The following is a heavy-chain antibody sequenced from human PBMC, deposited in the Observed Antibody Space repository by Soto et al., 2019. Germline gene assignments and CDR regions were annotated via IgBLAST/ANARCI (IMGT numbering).Heavy chain of an antibody. CDR2: TYYRLKWNN. V-gene: IGHV6-1*01. CDR3: ASEGGHRISWYFDF. J-gene: IGHJ4*02. D-gene: IGHD6-13*01. Sequence: SQTLSLTCAISGDSVSSNSAAWNWVTHSPSRGLEWLGRTYYRLKWNNDYAVSVKRRLTINPDTSKNQLSLESTAVTPEDTAVYYCASEGGHRISWYFDFWGQGTLVTVSS. CDR1: GDSVSSNSAA.